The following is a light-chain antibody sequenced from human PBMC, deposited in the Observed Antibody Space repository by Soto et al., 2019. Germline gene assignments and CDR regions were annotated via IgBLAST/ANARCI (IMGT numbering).Light chain of an antibody. CDR3: SSYSSSSTLV. J-gene: IGLJ2*01. Sequence: QSVLTLPASVSGSPGQSITISCTGTSSDVGGYNYVSWYQQHPGKAPKLMIYDVSNRPSGVSNRFSGSKSGNTASLTISGLQAEDEVDYYCSSYSSSSTLVFGGGTKLTVL. CDR1: SSDVGGYNY. CDR2: DVS. V-gene: IGLV2-14*01.